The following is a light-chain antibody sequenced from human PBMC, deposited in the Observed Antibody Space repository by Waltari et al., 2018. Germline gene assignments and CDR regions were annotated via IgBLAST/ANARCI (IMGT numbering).Light chain of an antibody. V-gene: IGLV3-21*04. J-gene: IGLJ2*01. CDR3: LVWHSTTDHHGV. CDR1: NIGSKS. Sequence: SYVVTQSPSVSVAPGETARITCGGDNIGSKSVHWYQQRPRQAPVLVISSDSERPYGIPVRFSGSNSGNTATLTISWVEAEDEADYYCLVWHSTTDHHGVFGGGTKLTVL. CDR2: SDS.